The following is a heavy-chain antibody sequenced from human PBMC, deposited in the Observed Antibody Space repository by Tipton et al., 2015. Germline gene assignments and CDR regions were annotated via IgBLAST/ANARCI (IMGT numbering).Heavy chain of an antibody. Sequence: TLSLTCSVSNGSVSNTDSYWTWIRQHPGKGLEWIGFIYYRGNTYYSPSLKSRLTMSVDTSKNLFSLRLTSMTAADTAMYYCARVQPFFYDETGSYYYFDYWGPGTLVTVAS. CDR2: IYYRGNT. CDR3: ARVQPFFYDETGSYYYFDY. V-gene: IGHV4-31*03. D-gene: IGHD2/OR15-2a*01. J-gene: IGHJ4*02. CDR1: NGSVSNTDSY.